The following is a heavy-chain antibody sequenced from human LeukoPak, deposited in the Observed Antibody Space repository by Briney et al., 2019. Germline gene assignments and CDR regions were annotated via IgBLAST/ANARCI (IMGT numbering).Heavy chain of an antibody. CDR2: IYYSGST. Sequence: PSETLSLACTVSGGSISSYYWSWIRQPPGKGLEWIGYIYYSGSTNYNPSLKSRVTISVDTSKNQFSLKLSSVTAADTAVYYCARNSRNDILTGYDYWGQGTLVTVSS. V-gene: IGHV4-59*08. CDR1: GGSISSYY. J-gene: IGHJ4*02. CDR3: ARNSRNDILTGYDY. D-gene: IGHD3-9*01.